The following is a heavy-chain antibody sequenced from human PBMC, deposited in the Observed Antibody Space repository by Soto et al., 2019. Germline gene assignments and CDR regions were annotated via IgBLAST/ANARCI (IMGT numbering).Heavy chain of an antibody. V-gene: IGHV4-30-2*01. Sequence: SDTLCLTCAVSGGSISSFFYSWSWIRQPPGKGLEWIGYIYHSGSTYYNPSLKSRVTISVDRSKNQFSLKLSSVTAADTAVYYCARVQGPWGQGTLVTVSS. CDR3: ARVQGP. CDR2: IYHSGST. CDR1: GGSISSFFYS. J-gene: IGHJ5*02.